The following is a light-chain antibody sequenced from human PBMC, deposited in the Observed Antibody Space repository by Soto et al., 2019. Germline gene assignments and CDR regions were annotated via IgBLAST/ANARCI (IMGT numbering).Light chain of an antibody. CDR2: DAS. Sequence: EIVLTQSPATLSLSPGERATLSCRASQSVSSYLAWYQQKPGQAPRLLIYDASNRATGIPARFSGSGSGTDFTLTSSSLEPEDFAVYYCQQRSNLPLTFGGGTKVDIK. CDR3: QQRSNLPLT. V-gene: IGKV3-11*01. CDR1: QSVSSY. J-gene: IGKJ4*01.